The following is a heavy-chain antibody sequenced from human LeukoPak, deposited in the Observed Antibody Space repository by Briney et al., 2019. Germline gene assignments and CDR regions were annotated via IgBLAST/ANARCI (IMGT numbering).Heavy chain of an antibody. CDR3: ARNTARPPDSFDI. V-gene: IGHV4-39*01. D-gene: IGHD2-2*02. J-gene: IGHJ3*02. CDR2: IYYDGSA. Sequence: SETLSLTCTVSGDSLVSSRYHWGWVRQPPGKAPEWIGSIYYDGSAYYNPSLKSRVIIFVDMSRNQFSLRLRSVTAADTAMYYCARNTARPPDSFDIWGQGTVVTVSS. CDR1: GDSLVSSRYH.